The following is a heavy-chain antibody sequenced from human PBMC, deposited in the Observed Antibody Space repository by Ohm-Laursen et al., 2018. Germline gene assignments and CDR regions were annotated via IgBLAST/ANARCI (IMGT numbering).Heavy chain of an antibody. D-gene: IGHD3-9*01. Sequence: SLRLSCAASGFTFSSHGINWVRQAPGKGLEWVSGISGSGDTTYYEDSVKGRFTISRDNSRNTLDLQMNSLRVEDTALYYCARDIDWVAFDYWGQGTLVTVSS. CDR2: ISGSGDTT. CDR1: GFTFSSHG. J-gene: IGHJ4*02. CDR3: ARDIDWVAFDY. V-gene: IGHV3-23*01.